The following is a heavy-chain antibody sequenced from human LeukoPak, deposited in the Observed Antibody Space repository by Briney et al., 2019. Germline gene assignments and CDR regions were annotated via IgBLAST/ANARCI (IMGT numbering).Heavy chain of an antibody. Sequence: ASVKVSCKASGGTFSSYAISRVRQAPGQGLERMGGIIPIFGTANYAQKFQGRVTITADESTSTAYMELSSLRSEDTAVYYCARAVAGTYYYYMDVWGKGTTVTVSS. D-gene: IGHD6-19*01. CDR1: GGTFSSYA. CDR3: ARAVAGTYYYYMDV. V-gene: IGHV1-69*13. CDR2: IIPIFGTA. J-gene: IGHJ6*03.